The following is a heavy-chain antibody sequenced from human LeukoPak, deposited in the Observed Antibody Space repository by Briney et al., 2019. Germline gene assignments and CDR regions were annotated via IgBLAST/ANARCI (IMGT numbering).Heavy chain of an antibody. V-gene: IGHV4-31*03. J-gene: IGHJ4*02. Sequence: SETLSLTCTVSGGSIRSGGYYWSWIRQYPGKGLEWIGYIYYSGSAYYNPSLRSRVTISVDKSKNQFSLKLSSVTAADTAVYYCASKDDYYFNYWGQGTLVTVSS. CDR1: GGSIRSGGYY. D-gene: IGHD4/OR15-4a*01. CDR2: IYYSGSA. CDR3: ASKDDYYFNY.